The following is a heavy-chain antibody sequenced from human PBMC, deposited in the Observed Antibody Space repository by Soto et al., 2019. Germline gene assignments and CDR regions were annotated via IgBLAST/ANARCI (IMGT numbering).Heavy chain of an antibody. D-gene: IGHD1-1*01. CDR1: GFTSSGYW. CDR2: LNSDGSIT. CDR3: ARGGAYNGGGFS. V-gene: IGHV3-74*01. Sequence: EVQLVASGGGLVQPGGSLRLSCAASGFTSSGYWMHWVRQSPGKGLVWVSRLNSDGSITSYADSVKGRFTISRDNAKNTLYLQMNIRIDEDTAVYFCARGGAYNGGGFSWGPGTLVTVSS. J-gene: IGHJ4*02.